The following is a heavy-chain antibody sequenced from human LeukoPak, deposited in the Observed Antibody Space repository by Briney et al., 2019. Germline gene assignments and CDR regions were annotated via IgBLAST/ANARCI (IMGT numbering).Heavy chain of an antibody. J-gene: IGHJ6*02. Sequence: GGSLRLSSAASGFTVSGNYMSWVRQAPGKGLEWVSLLYSGGSTYYADSVKGRFSISRDNSKTTLYLQMNSLRAEDTAVYYCAGRDKGYYYGMDVWGQGTTVTVSS. CDR3: AGRDKGYYYGMDV. D-gene: IGHD5-24*01. V-gene: IGHV3-66*01. CDR1: GFTVSGNY. CDR2: LYSGGST.